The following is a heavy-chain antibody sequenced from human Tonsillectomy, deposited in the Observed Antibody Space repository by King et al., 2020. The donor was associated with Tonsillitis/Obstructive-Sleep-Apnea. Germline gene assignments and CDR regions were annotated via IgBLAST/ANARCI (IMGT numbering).Heavy chain of an antibody. Sequence: VQLVESGAEVKKPGESLRISCKGSGYSFTSYWISWVRQMPGKGLEWMGRIDPSDTYTNYSPSFQGHVTISADKSISTAYLQWSSLKASDTAMYYCVSGYDYIGAFDYWGQGTLVTVSS. CDR3: VSGYDYIGAFDY. CDR2: IDPSDTYT. V-gene: IGHV5-10-1*03. CDR1: GYSFTSYW. D-gene: IGHD5-12*01. J-gene: IGHJ4*02.